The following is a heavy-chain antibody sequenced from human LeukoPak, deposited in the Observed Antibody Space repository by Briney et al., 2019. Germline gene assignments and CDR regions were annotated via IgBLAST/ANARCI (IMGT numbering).Heavy chain of an antibody. CDR3: ARGGTAKPWWFDP. Sequence: SETLSLTCSVSGASINSYYWNWIRQPPGKGLEWIGNTYSSGSTNYNPSLKSRVTISLDTSKNQFSLKMSSVTAADTAVYYCARGGTAKPWWFDPWGQGTLVTVSS. V-gene: IGHV4-4*09. J-gene: IGHJ5*02. CDR2: TYSSGST. D-gene: IGHD2-15*01. CDR1: GASINSYY.